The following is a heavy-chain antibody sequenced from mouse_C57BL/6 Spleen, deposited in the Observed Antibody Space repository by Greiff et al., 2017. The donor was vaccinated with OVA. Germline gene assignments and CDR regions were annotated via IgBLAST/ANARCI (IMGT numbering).Heavy chain of an antibody. V-gene: IGHV1-12*01. CDR2: IYPGNGDT. Sequence: LQQSGAELVRPGASVKMSCKASGYTFTSYNMHWVKQTPRQGLEWIGAIYPGNGDTSYNQKFKGKATLTVDKSSSTAYMQLSSLTSEDSAVYFCARLRFLTGTYYFDYWGQGTTLTVSS. D-gene: IGHD4-1*01. CDR1: GYTFTSYN. J-gene: IGHJ2*01. CDR3: ARLRFLTGTYYFDY.